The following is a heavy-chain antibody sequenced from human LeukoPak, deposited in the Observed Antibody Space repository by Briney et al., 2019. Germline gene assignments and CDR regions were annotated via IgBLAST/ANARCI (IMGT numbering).Heavy chain of an antibody. CDR2: INHSGST. D-gene: IGHD6-6*01. V-gene: IGHV4-34*01. J-gene: IGHJ6*03. CDR1: GGSFSGYY. CDR3: ARGRGIAARHNYYYHYYMDV. Sequence: SETLSLTCAVYGGSFSGYYWSWIRQPPGKGLEWIGEINHSGSTNYNPSLKSRVTISVDTSKNQFSLKLSSVTAADTAVYYCARGRGIAARHNYYYHYYMDVWGKGTTVTVSS.